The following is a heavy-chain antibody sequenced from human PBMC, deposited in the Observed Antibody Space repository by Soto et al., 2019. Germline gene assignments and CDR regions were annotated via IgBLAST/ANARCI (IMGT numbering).Heavy chain of an antibody. V-gene: IGHV1-69*13. CDR1: GGTFSSYA. Sequence: SVKVSCKASGGTFSSYAISWVRQAPGQGLEWMGGIIPIFGTANYAQKFQGRVTITADESTSTAYMELSSLRSEDTAVYYCARVEDIVVVPAATGIYYYYYGMDVWGQGTTVTVSS. D-gene: IGHD2-2*01. CDR2: IIPIFGTA. CDR3: ARVEDIVVVPAATGIYYYYYGMDV. J-gene: IGHJ6*02.